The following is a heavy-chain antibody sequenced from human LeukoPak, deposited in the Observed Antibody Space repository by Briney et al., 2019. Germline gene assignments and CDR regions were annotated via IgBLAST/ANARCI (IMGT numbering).Heavy chain of an antibody. CDR1: GFTVSSNY. Sequence: PGGTLRLSCAASGFTVSSNYMSWVRQAPGKGLEWVSVIYSGGSTYYADSVTGRFTISRDNGKNSLYLQMNSLRAGDTAVYYCARDPSGSYPYYFDYWGQGTLVTVSS. V-gene: IGHV3-53*01. CDR3: ARDPSGSYPYYFDY. CDR2: IYSGGST. D-gene: IGHD1-26*01. J-gene: IGHJ4*02.